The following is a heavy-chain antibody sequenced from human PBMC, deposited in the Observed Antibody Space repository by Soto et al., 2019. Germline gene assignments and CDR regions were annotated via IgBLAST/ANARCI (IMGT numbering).Heavy chain of an antibody. Sequence: QVQLVQSGAEVKKPGASVKVSCQASGYIFSNYGISWVRQAPGQGLEWMGWIGPYNGNTEHAQNFQGRVTMTTDTSTNNAYMELRSLRSHDTAFYYCARCYCSVGSCFTCWHFDLWGRGTLVTVSS. CDR2: IGPYNGNT. D-gene: IGHD2-15*01. CDR3: ARCYCSVGSCFTCWHFDL. CDR1: GYIFSNYG. J-gene: IGHJ2*01. V-gene: IGHV1-18*01.